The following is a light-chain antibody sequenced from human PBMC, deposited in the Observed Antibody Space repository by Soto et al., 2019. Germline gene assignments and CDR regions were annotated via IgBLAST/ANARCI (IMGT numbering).Light chain of an antibody. CDR1: QRVSSGY. CDR2: GAS. Sequence: EIVLTQSPDTLSLSPGERATLSCRASQRVSSGYLAWYQQKPGQAPRLLIYGASNRATDIPDRFSASGTGTDFTLTISDVQPEDFAVYYCHQRQSWPRTFGQGTKVDIK. CDR3: HQRQSWPRT. V-gene: IGKV3D-20*02. J-gene: IGKJ1*01.